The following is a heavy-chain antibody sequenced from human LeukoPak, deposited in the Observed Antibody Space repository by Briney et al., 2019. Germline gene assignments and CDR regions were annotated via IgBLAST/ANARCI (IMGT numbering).Heavy chain of an antibody. CDR1: GFTFSSYW. Sequence: GGSLRLSCAASGFTFSSYWMSWVRQAPGKGLEWVSYISSSGSTIYYADSVKGRFTISRDNAKNSLYLQVNSLRAEDTAVYYCAELGITMIGGVWGKGATVTISS. D-gene: IGHD3-10*02. CDR2: ISSSGSTI. CDR3: AELGITMIGGV. V-gene: IGHV3-48*04. J-gene: IGHJ6*04.